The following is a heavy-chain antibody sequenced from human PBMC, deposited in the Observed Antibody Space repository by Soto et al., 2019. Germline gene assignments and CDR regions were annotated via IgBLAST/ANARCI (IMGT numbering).Heavy chain of an antibody. CDR3: ARGRDGYNPDY. Sequence: QVQLVESGGDVVQPGRSLRLSCAASEFTFRNYGMHWVRQAPGKGLEWMAVIWYDGSNKYYADSVKGRFTISRDNSKNTLYLQMNSLRDEDTAVYYCARGRDGYNPDYWGQGTLVTVSS. D-gene: IGHD5-12*01. J-gene: IGHJ4*02. CDR1: EFTFRNYG. V-gene: IGHV3-33*01. CDR2: IWYDGSNK.